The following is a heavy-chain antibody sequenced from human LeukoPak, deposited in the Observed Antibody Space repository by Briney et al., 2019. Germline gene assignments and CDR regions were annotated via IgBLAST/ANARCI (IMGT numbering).Heavy chain of an antibody. CDR2: IYYSGST. J-gene: IGHJ4*02. D-gene: IGHD3-10*01. CDR1: GDSISGDY. V-gene: IGHV4-59*01. CDR3: ARGSFGTMFRGVFFDY. Sequence: SETLSLTCTVSGDSISGDYWSWIRQPPGKGLEWIGYIYYSGSTNYNPSFKSRVTISVDTSKNQFSLRLSSVTAADTAMYYCARGSFGTMFRGVFFDYWGQGTLVTVSS.